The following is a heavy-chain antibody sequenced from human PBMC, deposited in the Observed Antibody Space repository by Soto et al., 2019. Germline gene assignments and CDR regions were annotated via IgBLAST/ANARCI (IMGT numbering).Heavy chain of an antibody. D-gene: IGHD2-2*01. V-gene: IGHV1-18*01. J-gene: IGHJ6*02. Sequence: ASVKVSCKASGYTFTSYGIIWVRQAPGQGLEWMGWISAYNGNTNYAQKLQGRVTMTTDTSTSTAYMELRSLRSDDTAVYYCARGGYCSSTSCFEHYYYGMDVWGQGTTVTVSS. CDR1: GYTFTSYG. CDR2: ISAYNGNT. CDR3: ARGGYCSSTSCFEHYYYGMDV.